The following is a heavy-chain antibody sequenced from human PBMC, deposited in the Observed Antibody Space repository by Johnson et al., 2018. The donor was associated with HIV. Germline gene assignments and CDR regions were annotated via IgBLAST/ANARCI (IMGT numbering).Heavy chain of an antibody. V-gene: IGHV3-30*03. CDR2: ILYRGSNK. CDR1: GFTFSNYG. CDR3: ARVLGTSAACDI. J-gene: IGHJ3*02. Sequence: QVLLVESGGGLVQPGGSLRLSCAASGFTFSNYGMHWVRQAPGKGLEWVAVILYRGSNKYYADSVKGRFTISRDNSKNTLYLQMNSLGAEDKAVYYCARVLGTSAACDIWGQGTMVTVSA. D-gene: IGHD1-1*01.